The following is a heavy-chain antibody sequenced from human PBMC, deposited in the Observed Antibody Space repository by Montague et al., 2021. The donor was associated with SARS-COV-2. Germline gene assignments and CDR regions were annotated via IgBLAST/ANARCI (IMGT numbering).Heavy chain of an antibody. D-gene: IGHD3-10*01. J-gene: IGHJ6*02. CDR3: VRGAEEAHFAMDV. V-gene: IGHV4-39*02. Sequence: SETLSLTCIVSGGFISDSYYWAWIRQAPGKGLEWLGSLYRSGSVXSNPXXXSRVSISVDKSENHFSLRLTSATAAETAVYYCVRGAEEAHFAMDVWGQGTTVTVSS. CDR2: LYRSGSV. CDR1: GGFISDSYY.